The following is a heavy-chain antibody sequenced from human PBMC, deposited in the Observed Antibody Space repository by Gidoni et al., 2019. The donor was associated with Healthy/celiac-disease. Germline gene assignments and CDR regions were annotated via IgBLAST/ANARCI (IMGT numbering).Heavy chain of an antibody. J-gene: IGHJ4*02. CDR2: IYWDDDK. Sequence: QITLKESGPTLVKPTQTLTLTCTFSGFSPSTSGVGVGWIRQPPGKALEWLALIYWDDDKRYSPSLKSRLTITKDTSKNQVVLTMTNMDPVDTATYYCAHRLRGYSYGSYYFDYWGQGTLVTVSS. CDR3: AHRLRGYSYGSYYFDY. D-gene: IGHD5-18*01. CDR1: GFSPSTSGVG. V-gene: IGHV2-5*02.